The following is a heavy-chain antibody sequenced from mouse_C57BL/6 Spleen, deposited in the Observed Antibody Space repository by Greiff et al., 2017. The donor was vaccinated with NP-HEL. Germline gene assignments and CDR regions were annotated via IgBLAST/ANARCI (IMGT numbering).Heavy chain of an antibody. Sequence: VNLVESGPGLVAPSQSLSITCTVSGFSLTSYAISWVRQPPGKGLEWLGVIWTGGGTNYNSALKSRLSISKDNSKSQVFLKMNSLQTDDTARYYCARSLYYYGSSAPAGFAYWGQGTLVTVSA. D-gene: IGHD1-1*01. CDR2: IWTGGGT. V-gene: IGHV2-9-1*01. CDR3: ARSLYYYGSSAPAGFAY. CDR1: GFSLTSYA. J-gene: IGHJ3*01.